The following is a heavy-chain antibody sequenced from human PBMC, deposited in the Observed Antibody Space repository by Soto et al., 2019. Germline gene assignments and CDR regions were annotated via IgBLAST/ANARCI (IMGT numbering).Heavy chain of an antibody. J-gene: IGHJ5*02. D-gene: IGHD2-21*02. CDR2: VYYTGST. Sequence: SETLSLTCTVSGASIRSTDYYWSWIRQAPGKGLEWIGYVYYTGSTYYNPSLMSRLTISVDTSKNQFSLKLTSVTAAETAVYYCVRTARQGAVAPHWFDRWGQGTQVTVLL. V-gene: IGHV4-30-4*01. CDR1: GASIRSTDYY. CDR3: VRTARQGAVAPHWFDR.